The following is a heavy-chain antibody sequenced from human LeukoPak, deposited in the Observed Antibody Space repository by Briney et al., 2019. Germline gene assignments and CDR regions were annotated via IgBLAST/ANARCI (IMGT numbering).Heavy chain of an antibody. CDR1: GGSISSSSYY. CDR2: IYYSGST. J-gene: IGHJ5*02. V-gene: IGHV4-39*07. D-gene: IGHD3-22*01. CDR3: ARSYARHYYDSSGGFDP. Sequence: SETLSLTCTVSGGSISSSSYYWGWIRQPPGKGLEWIGSIYYSGSTYYNPSLKSRVTISVDTSKNQFSLKLSSVTAADTAVYYCARSYARHYYDSSGGFDPWGQGTLVTVSS.